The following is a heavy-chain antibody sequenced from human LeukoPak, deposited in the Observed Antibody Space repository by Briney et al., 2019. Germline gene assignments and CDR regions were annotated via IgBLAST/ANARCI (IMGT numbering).Heavy chain of an antibody. CDR3: AREYCTRGSHCYKEDLFDP. J-gene: IGHJ5*02. CDR2: ISPYDGDT. Sequence: GASVKVSCKASGYTFAIYGISWVRQAPGPGLEWMGWISPYDGDTNYVQNSEGRVTMTTETSTSTAYMELRSLRSDDTAIYYCAREYCTRGSHCYKEDLFDPWGQGTLVTVSS. V-gene: IGHV1-18*01. CDR1: GYTFAIYG. D-gene: IGHD2-2*02.